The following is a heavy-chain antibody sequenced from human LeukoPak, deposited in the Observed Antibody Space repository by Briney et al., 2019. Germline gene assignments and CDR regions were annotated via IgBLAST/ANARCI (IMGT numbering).Heavy chain of an antibody. D-gene: IGHD3-22*01. CDR3: ARVLAYDSSGYYFDY. CDR2: INSDGSST. Sequence: GGSLRLSCAASGFTFSSYWMHWFRQAPGKGLVWVSRINSDGSSTSYADSVKGRFTISRDNAKNTLYLQMNSLRAEDTAVYYCARVLAYDSSGYYFDYWGQGTLVTVSS. CDR1: GFTFSSYW. J-gene: IGHJ4*02. V-gene: IGHV3-74*01.